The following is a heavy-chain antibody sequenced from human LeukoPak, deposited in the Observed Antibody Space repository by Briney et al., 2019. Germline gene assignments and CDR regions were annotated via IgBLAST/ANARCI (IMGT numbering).Heavy chain of an antibody. D-gene: IGHD6-19*01. CDR1: GFTFSSYW. J-gene: IGHJ3*01. Sequence: PGGSLRLSCAASGFTFSSYWMYRVRQAPGKGLVWVSRINSDGSSTSHADSVKGRFTISRDNAKNTLYLQMNSLRAEDTAVYYCAKDSDIAVAGTADAFDLWGQGTMVTVSS. CDR3: AKDSDIAVAGTADAFDL. V-gene: IGHV3-74*01. CDR2: INSDGSST.